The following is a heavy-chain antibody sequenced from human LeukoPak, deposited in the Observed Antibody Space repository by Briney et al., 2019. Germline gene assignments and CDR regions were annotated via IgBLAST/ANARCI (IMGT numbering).Heavy chain of an antibody. J-gene: IGHJ4*02. CDR3: ARDPDGDYAYFDY. CDR2: IYTSGST. V-gene: IGHV4-61*02. CDR1: GGSISSGSYY. Sequence: SETLSLTCTVSGGSISSGSYYWSWIRQPAGKGLEWIGRIYTSGSTNYNPSHKSRVTISVDTSKNQFSLKLSSVTAADTAVYYCARDPDGDYAYFDYWGQGTLVTVSS. D-gene: IGHD4-17*01.